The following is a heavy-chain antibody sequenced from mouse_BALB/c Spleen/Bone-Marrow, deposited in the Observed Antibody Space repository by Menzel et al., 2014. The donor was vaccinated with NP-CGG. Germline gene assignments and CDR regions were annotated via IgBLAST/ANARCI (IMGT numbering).Heavy chain of an antibody. J-gene: IGHJ4*01. CDR3: TRRGRWYAMYY. V-gene: IGHV6-6*02. CDR1: GFTFSNYW. CDR2: IRLKSNNYAT. Sequence: EVKLMESGGGLVQPGGSMKLSCVASGFTFSNYWMNWVRQSPEKGLEWVAEIRLKSNNYATHYAESVKGRFTISRDDSKSSVYLQMNNLRAEDTGIYYCTRRGRWYAMYYWGQGTSVTVSS. D-gene: IGHD1-1*02.